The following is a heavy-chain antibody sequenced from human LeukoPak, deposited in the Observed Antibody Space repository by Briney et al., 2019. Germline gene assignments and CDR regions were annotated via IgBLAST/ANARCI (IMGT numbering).Heavy chain of an antibody. CDR3: ARRGSGASLEYYFDL. CDR2: IYYSGST. CDR1: GGSISSYY. V-gene: IGHV4-59*08. Sequence: SETLSLTCTVSGGSISSYYWSWIRQPPGKGLEYIGYIYYSGSTNSNPSLNSRVTISVDTSKNQFSLKLSSVTAADTAVYYCARRGSGASLEYYFDLWGRGTLVTVSS. J-gene: IGHJ2*01. D-gene: IGHD1-14*01.